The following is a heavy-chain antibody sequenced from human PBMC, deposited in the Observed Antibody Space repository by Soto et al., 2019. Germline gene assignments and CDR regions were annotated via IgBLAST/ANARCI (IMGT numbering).Heavy chain of an antibody. J-gene: IGHJ6*02. CDR1: GFTFSSYA. D-gene: IGHD3-3*01. CDR2: ISGSGGST. CDR3: AKEGSDFWSGYYDYYGMDV. Sequence: GGSLRLSCAASGFTFSSYAMSWVRQAPGKALEWVSAISGSGGSTYYADSVKGRFTISRDNSKNTLYLQMNSLRAEDTAVYYCAKEGSDFWSGYYDYYGMDVWGQGTTVTVSS. V-gene: IGHV3-23*01.